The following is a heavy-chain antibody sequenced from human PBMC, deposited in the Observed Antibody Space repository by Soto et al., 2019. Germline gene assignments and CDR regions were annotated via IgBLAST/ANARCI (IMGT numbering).Heavy chain of an antibody. V-gene: IGHV4-31*11. CDR3: AILRHCSGGSCYTGYYYYYGMDV. Sequence: SETLSLTCAFSGGSISSGGFYWSWIRQQPGKGLEWIGYIYYSGSTYYNPSLKSRVTISVDTSKNQFSLKLSSVTAADTAVSYCAILRHCSGGSCYTGYYYYYGMDVWAQGTKVTVSS. CDR2: IYYSGST. J-gene: IGHJ6*01. CDR1: GGSISSGGFY. D-gene: IGHD2-15*01.